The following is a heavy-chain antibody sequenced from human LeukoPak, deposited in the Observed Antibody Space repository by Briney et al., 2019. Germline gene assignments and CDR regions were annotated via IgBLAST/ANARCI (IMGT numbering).Heavy chain of an antibody. V-gene: IGHV3-48*01. CDR1: GFTFSSYS. J-gene: IGHJ4*02. Sequence: GGSLRLSCAASGFTFSSYSMNWVRQAPGKGLEWVSYISSSGSTIYYADSVKGRFTISRDNAKNSLYLQMNSLRAEDTAVYYCARGRPHGNDYWGQGTLVTVSS. CDR2: ISSSGSTI. CDR3: ARGRPHGNDY. D-gene: IGHD4-23*01.